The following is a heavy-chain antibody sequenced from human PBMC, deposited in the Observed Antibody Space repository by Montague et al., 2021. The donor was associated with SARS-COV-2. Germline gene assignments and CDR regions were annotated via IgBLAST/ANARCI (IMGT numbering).Heavy chain of an antibody. V-gene: IGHV4-59*01. CDR3: ARGTLGGRDGRTRQYEGLDS. CDR1: GGSISRYF. CDR2: VHDIESS. Sequence: SETLSLTCTVSGGSISRYFWNWIRQTPGKGLEWMGYVHDIESSIYKPSLQSRITILLDTPKNQFSLRLNAVTAADTAVYYRARGTLGGRDGRTRQYEGLDSWGQGILVTVSS. J-gene: IGHJ4*02. D-gene: IGHD3-16*01.